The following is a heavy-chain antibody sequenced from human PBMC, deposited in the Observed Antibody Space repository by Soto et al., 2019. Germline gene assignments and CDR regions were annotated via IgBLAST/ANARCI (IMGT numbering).Heavy chain of an antibody. Sequence: ASVKVSCKTSGYTFNSYGISWVRQAPGQGLEWMGWISVYRGNTNYAQKFQGRVTMTTDTSTSTAYMELTSLRFDDTAVYYCVRSATAGDYYYYGMDVWGQGTTVTVSS. CDR2: ISVYRGNT. CDR1: GYTFNSYG. D-gene: IGHD6-25*01. J-gene: IGHJ6*02. V-gene: IGHV1-18*01. CDR3: VRSATAGDYYYYGMDV.